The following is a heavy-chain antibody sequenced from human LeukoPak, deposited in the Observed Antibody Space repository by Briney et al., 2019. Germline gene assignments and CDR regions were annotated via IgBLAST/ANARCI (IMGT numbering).Heavy chain of an antibody. CDR2: ISSSSSYI. V-gene: IGHV3-21*01. D-gene: IGHD6-19*01. Sequence: PGGSLRLSCAPSGFTFSSHSMNWVRQAPGKGLEWVSSISSSSSYIYYADSVKGRFTISRDNAKNSLYLQMNSLRAEDTAVYYCARDKHSSGLIDYWGQGTLVTVSS. CDR3: ARDKHSSGLIDY. J-gene: IGHJ4*02. CDR1: GFTFSSHS.